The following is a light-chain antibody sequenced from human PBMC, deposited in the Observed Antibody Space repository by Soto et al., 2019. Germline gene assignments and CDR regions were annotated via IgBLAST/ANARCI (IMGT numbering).Light chain of an antibody. CDR2: DVT. V-gene: IGLV2-11*01. CDR3: CSFAGTYTVV. J-gene: IGLJ2*01. Sequence: QSVLTQPRSVSGSPGQSVTISCTGTGSDVGGYDFVSWYQQHPGKAPKLMIYDVTKRPSGVPDRFSGSKSGNTASLTISGLQADDEADYYCCSFAGTYTVVFGGGTKLTVL. CDR1: GSDVGGYDF.